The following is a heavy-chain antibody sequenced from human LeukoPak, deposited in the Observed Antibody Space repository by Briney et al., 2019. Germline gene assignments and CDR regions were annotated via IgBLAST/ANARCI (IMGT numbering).Heavy chain of an antibody. CDR1: GFTLSTYA. V-gene: IGHV3-23*01. D-gene: IGHD2-21*01. CDR2: TSSSDTGT. J-gene: IGHJ4*02. Sequence: QPGGSLRLSCAASGFTLSTYAMSWVRQTPGKGLEWVAATSSSDTGTYHADSVRGRFTISRDNSKNTLYLQMNSLRAEDAAVYFCAKAPVTSRRGAYCYPFDSWGQGTLVTVSS. CDR3: AKAPVTSRRGAYCYPFDS.